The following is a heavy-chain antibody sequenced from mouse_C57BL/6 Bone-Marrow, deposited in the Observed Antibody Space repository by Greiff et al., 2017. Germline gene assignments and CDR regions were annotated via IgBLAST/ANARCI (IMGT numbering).Heavy chain of an antibody. CDR2: IYPGGGYT. D-gene: IGHD1-1*01. CDR1: GYTFTNYW. Sequence: VQLQESGAELVRPGTSVKMSCKASGYTFTNYWIGWAKQRPGHGLEWIGDIYPGGGYTNYNEKFKGKATLTADESSSTAYMQFSSLTSEDSAIYYCARIYYSLFDYWGQGTTLTVSS. V-gene: IGHV1-63*01. CDR3: ARIYYSLFDY. J-gene: IGHJ2*01.